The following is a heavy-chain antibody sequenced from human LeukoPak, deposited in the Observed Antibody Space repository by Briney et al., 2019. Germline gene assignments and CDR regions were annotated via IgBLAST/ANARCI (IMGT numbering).Heavy chain of an antibody. V-gene: IGHV3-72*01. CDR1: GFTLSDHY. D-gene: IGHD3-22*01. J-gene: IGHJ3*02. Sequence: PGGSLRLSCAASGFTLSDHYMDWVRQAPGKGLEWVGRSRNKANSYTTEYAASVKGRFTISRDDSKNSLFLQMSSLNTEDTALYYCARDPPGNYYDSSGYYSGAFDIWGQGTMVTVSS. CDR3: ARDPPGNYYDSSGYYSGAFDI. CDR2: SRNKANSYTT.